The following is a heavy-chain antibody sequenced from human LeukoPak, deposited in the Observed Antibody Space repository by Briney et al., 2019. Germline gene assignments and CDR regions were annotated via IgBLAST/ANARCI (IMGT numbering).Heavy chain of an antibody. D-gene: IGHD3-10*01. Sequence: SETLSLTCTVSGYSITSGYYWGWIRQPPGKGLEWIGSIYHSGTTEYNPSLKRRVTISADTSKNQFSLNLSSVTAADTAVYYCARQTGSGLFSLPGGQGTLVTVSS. CDR1: GYSITSGYY. J-gene: IGHJ4*02. CDR2: IYHSGTT. CDR3: ARQTGSGLFSLP. V-gene: IGHV4-38-2*02.